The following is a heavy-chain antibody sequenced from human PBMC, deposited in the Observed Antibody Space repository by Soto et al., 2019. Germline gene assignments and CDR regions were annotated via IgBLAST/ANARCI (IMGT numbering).Heavy chain of an antibody. V-gene: IGHV1-69*13. CDR3: ARVARVGATDGYYYGMDV. J-gene: IGHJ6*02. D-gene: IGHD1-26*01. CDR2: IIPIFGTA. CDR1: GGTFSSYA. Sequence: SVKVSCKASGGTFSSYAISWVRQAPGQGLEWMGGIIPIFGTANYAQKFQGRGTITADASTSTAYVELSSLRSEDTAVYYCARVARVGATDGYYYGMDVWGQGTTVTVSS.